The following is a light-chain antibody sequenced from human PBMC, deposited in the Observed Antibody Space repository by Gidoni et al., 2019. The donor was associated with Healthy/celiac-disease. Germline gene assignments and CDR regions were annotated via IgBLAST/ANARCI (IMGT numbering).Light chain of an antibody. CDR1: QSVSSY. CDR2: DAA. J-gene: IGKJ3*01. CDR3: QQRSNWPAIFT. V-gene: IGKV3-11*01. Sequence: EIVLTQSPSTLSLSPAERATLTCRASQSVSSYLAWSQQKPGQAPRLLIYDAANRATGIPARFSCSGSGTDFTLTISSLEHEDFAVYYCQQRSNWPAIFTFGPGTKVDIK.